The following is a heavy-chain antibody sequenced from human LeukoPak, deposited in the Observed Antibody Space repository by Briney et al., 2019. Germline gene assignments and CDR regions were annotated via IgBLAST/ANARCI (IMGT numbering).Heavy chain of an antibody. CDR2: INHSGST. J-gene: IGHJ6*03. D-gene: IGHD2-21*02. Sequence: SETLSLTCAVYGGSFSGYYWSWIRQPPGKGLEWIGEINHSGSTNYNPSLKSRVTISVDTSKNQFSLKLSSVTAADTAVYYCARHSCGGDCSRNYYYYYMDVWGKGTAVTVSS. V-gene: IGHV4-34*01. CDR3: ARHSCGGDCSRNYYYYYMDV. CDR1: GGSFSGYY.